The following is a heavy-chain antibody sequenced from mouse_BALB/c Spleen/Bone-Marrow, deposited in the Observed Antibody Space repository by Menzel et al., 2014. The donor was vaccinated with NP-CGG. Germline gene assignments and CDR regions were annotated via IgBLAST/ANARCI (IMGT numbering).Heavy chain of an antibody. J-gene: IGHJ3*01. CDR1: GVTFSNYW. D-gene: IGHD2-10*02. Sequence: EVKLVESGGGLVQPGGSMKFSCVATGVTFSNYWMNWVRQSPERGLEWVAEIRLKSNNYETHYAESVKGRFTISGDDSKSRVYLQMNNLRAEDTGIYYCMYGNPFAYWGQGTLVTVSA. V-gene: IGHV6-6*02. CDR3: MYGNPFAY. CDR2: IRLKSNNYET.